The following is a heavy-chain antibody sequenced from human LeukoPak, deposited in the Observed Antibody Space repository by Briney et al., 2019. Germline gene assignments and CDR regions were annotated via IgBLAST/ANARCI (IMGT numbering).Heavy chain of an antibody. CDR1: GGSISSYY. CDR2: IYYSGST. J-gene: IGHJ4*02. V-gene: IGHV4-59*01. CDR3: ARDSNRYYY. Sequence: SETLSLTCTVSGGSISSYYWSWIRQPPGKGLEWIGYIYYSGSTNYNPSLKSRVTISVDTSKNQFSLKLSSVTAADTVVYYCARDSNRYYYWGQGTLVTVSS. D-gene: IGHD6-13*01.